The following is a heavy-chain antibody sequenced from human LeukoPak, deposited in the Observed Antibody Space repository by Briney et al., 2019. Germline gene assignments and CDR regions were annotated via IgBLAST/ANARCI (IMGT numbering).Heavy chain of an antibody. J-gene: IGHJ4*02. CDR3: ARDLFSGSYQEDF. CDR2: IKYDGSGK. CDR1: GFTLSSYW. Sequence: PGGSLRLSCAASGFTLSSYWMSWVRQAPGKGLEWVANIKYDGSGKYYAGSVKGRFTISRDDAKNSLYLEMNRLRVEDTAVYYCARDLFSGSYQEDFWGQGTLVTVSS. D-gene: IGHD1-26*01. V-gene: IGHV3-7*01.